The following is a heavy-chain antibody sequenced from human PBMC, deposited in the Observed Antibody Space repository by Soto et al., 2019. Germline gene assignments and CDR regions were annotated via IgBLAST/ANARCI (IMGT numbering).Heavy chain of an antibody. V-gene: IGHV3-7*01. Sequence: GGSLRLSCAASAFTSGSSFRDFWMTWVRQGPGKGLEWVASIKPDGSEKYYVDSVKGRFTISRDNSKSSLSLRMNSLRAEDTAVYYCAKDRVLKSSSWLYYYYYVMDVWGQGTTVTVSS. CDR1: AFTSGSSFRDFW. J-gene: IGHJ6*02. CDR3: AKDRVLKSSSWLYYYYYVMDV. CDR2: IKPDGSEK. D-gene: IGHD6-13*01.